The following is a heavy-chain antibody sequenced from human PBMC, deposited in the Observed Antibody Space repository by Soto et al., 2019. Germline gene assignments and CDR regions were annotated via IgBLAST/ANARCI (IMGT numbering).Heavy chain of an antibody. CDR2: IYWDDDK. CDR1: GFSLSTSGVG. D-gene: IGHD6-13*01. Sequence: QITLKESGPSLVKPTQTLTLTCTFSGFSLSTSGVGVGWMRQPPGKALEWLALIYWDDDKRYSPSLKSRLTTTKDTSKNQGVVTMTNMDPVDTATYYCAHSTAAGTSPDWFDPWGQGTLVTVSS. J-gene: IGHJ5*02. V-gene: IGHV2-5*02. CDR3: AHSTAAGTSPDWFDP.